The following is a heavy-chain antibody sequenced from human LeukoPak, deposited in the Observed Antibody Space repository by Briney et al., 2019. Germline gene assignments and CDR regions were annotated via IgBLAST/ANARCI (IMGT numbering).Heavy chain of an antibody. V-gene: IGHV4-34*01. CDR2: INHSGAS. CDR3: ARGRMITFGGVIVPGGY. CDR1: GGSFSGYY. Sequence: SETLSLTCGVYGGSFSGYYWNWVRQPPGKGLEWIGEINHSGASKYHPSLKSRVTISVDTSKNQFSLKLSSVTAADSAVYYCARGRMITFGGVIVPGGYWGQGTLVTVSS. D-gene: IGHD3-16*02. J-gene: IGHJ4*02.